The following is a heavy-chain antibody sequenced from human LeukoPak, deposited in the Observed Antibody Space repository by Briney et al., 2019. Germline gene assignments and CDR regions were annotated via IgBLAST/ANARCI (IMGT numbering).Heavy chain of an antibody. D-gene: IGHD2-8*01. J-gene: IGHJ4*02. CDR2: IRSKAYGGTT. CDR3: TRGSCTNGVCYHFDY. CDR1: GFTFGEYA. V-gene: IGHV3-49*04. Sequence: GGSLRLSCTAWGFTFGEYAMSWVRESPGEARVGVGFIRSKAYGGTTEYAASVKGRFTISRDDSKSIAYLQMNSLKTEDTAVYYCTRGSCTNGVCYHFDYWGQGALVTVSS.